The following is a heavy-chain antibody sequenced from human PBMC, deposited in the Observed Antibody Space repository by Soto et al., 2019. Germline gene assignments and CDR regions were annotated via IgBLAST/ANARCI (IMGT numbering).Heavy chain of an antibody. CDR2: IHYSGAT. Sequence: QVQLQESGPGLVKPSETLSLTCTVSGGSISNYYWNWIRQTPWRGLEWIGFIHYSGATSYNPSLRGRVSISVDTSKNQFSLKLTSVTAADTAVYYCARPNDNSLPGPSDDYAFDVWGKGTMVNVSS. CDR1: GGSISNYY. V-gene: IGHV4-59*01. D-gene: IGHD3-9*01. CDR3: ARPNDNSLPGPSDDYAFDV. J-gene: IGHJ3*01.